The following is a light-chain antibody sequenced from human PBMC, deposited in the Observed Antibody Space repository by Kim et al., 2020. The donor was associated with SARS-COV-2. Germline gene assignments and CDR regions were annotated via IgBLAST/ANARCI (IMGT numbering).Light chain of an antibody. J-gene: IGLJ2*01. CDR3: SCRYGNSNISHLV. V-gene: IGLV3-19*01. CDR1: GHEHSC. CDR2: GKG. Sequence: GQTDTITSQGDGHEHSCASSYRQRPGQAPVLVLDGKGHRPSGIPDRFSGSNSGETDTLTMTGAQAEDEAVYYCSCRYGNSNISHLVFGGGTQLTVL.